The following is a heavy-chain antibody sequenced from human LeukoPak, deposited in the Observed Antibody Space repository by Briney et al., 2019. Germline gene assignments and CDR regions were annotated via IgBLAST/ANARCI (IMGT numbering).Heavy chain of an antibody. V-gene: IGHV1-46*01. CDR2: INPSGGST. D-gene: IGHD2-21*02. CDR1: GYTFTSYY. CDR3: ARRLWAYCGGDCYAQFSDP. Sequence: ASVKVSCKASGYTFTSYYMHWVRQAPGQGLEWMGIINPSGGSTSYAQKFQGRVTMTRDTSTSTVYMEPSSLRSEDTAVYYCARRLWAYCGGDCYAQFSDPWGQGTLVTVSS. J-gene: IGHJ5*02.